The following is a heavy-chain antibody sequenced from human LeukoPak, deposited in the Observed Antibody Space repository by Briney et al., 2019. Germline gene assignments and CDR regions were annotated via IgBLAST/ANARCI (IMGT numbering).Heavy chain of an antibody. CDR2: IYYSGST. CDR1: GGSISNYY. D-gene: IGHD3-10*01. Sequence: SETLSLTCTVSGGSISNYYWSWIRQPPGKGLEWIGSIYYSGSTYYNPSLKSRVTISVDMSKNQFSLNLNSVTAADTAVYYCARDWDFGSGSYRYWFDPWGQGTLVTVSS. J-gene: IGHJ5*02. CDR3: ARDWDFGSGSYRYWFDP. V-gene: IGHV4-39*07.